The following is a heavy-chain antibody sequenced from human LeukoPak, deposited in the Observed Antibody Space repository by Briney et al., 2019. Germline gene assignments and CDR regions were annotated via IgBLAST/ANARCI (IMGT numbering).Heavy chain of an antibody. CDR3: ARERNYYDSSGYYSPDYFDY. CDR2: IYSGGST. J-gene: IGHJ4*02. V-gene: IGHV3-53*01. Sequence: GGSLRLSCAASGFTVSSNYMSWVRQAPGKGLEWVSVIYSGGSTYYADSVKGRFTISRDNSKNTLYLKMNSLRAEDTAVYYCARERNYYDSSGYYSPDYFDYWGQGTLVTVSS. D-gene: IGHD3-22*01. CDR1: GFTVSSNY.